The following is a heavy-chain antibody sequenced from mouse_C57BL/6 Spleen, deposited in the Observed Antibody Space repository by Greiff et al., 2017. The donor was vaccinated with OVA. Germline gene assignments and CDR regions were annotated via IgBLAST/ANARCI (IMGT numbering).Heavy chain of an antibody. D-gene: IGHD1-1*01. CDR1: GYTFTSYW. J-gene: IGHJ1*03. V-gene: IGHV1-53*01. CDR3: AGTTVVAPYWYFDV. CDR2: INPSNGGT. Sequence: QVQLQQPGTELVKPGASVKLSCKASGYTFTSYWMHWVKQRPGQGLEWIGNINPSNGGTNYNEKFKSKATLTVDKSSSTAYMQRSSLTSEDSVVYYCAGTTVVAPYWYFDVWGTGTTVTVSS.